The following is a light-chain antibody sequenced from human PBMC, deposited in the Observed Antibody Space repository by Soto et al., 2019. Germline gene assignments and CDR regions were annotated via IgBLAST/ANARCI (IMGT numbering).Light chain of an antibody. Sequence: DIQMTQSPSSLSASVGDRVTITCQASQDISNYLNWYQQKPGKAPQLLIYVASRLESGVPSRFSGSGSGTDFTLTISSLQPEDFATYYCQQSYNAPITFGQGTRLDI. J-gene: IGKJ5*01. CDR1: QDISNY. CDR3: QQSYNAPIT. CDR2: VAS. V-gene: IGKV1-39*01.